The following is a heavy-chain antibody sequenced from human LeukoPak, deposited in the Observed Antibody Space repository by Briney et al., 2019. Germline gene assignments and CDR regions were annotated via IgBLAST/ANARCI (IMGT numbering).Heavy chain of an antibody. CDR1: GYTFTGYY. D-gene: IGHD2-15*01. J-gene: IGHJ4*02. CDR2: INPNSGGT. V-gene: IGHV1-2*02. Sequence: ASVKVSCKASGYTFTGYYMHWVRQAPGQGLEWMGWINPNSGGTNYAQKFQGRVTMTRDTSISTAYMELSRLRSDDTALYYCARDFTGLLPPSYYFDYWGQGALVTVSS. CDR3: ARDFTGLLPPSYYFDY.